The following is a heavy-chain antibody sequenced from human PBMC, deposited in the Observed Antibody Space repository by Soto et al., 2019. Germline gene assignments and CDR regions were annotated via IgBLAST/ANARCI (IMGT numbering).Heavy chain of an antibody. V-gene: IGHV4-59*11. J-gene: IGHJ5*02. CDR2: IYYSGST. CDR1: GDSINSHY. Sequence: SETLSXTXGVSGDSINSHYWSWIRQPPGKGLEWIGFIYYSGSTKYNPSLESRVTISVDTSKNQFSLKLSSVTTADTAVYYCARESAGSGKNNWFDPWGQGTLVTVSS. CDR3: ARESAGSGKNNWFDP. D-gene: IGHD3-10*01.